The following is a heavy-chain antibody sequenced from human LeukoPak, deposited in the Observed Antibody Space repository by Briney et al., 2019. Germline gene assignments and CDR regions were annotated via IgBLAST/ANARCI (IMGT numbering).Heavy chain of an antibody. D-gene: IGHD3-22*01. J-gene: IGHJ4*02. CDR2: IIPIFGTA. CDR1: GGTFSSYA. CDR3: AKRSYYDSSGYSDY. V-gene: IGHV1-69*13. Sequence: ASVKVSCKASGGTFSSYAISWVRQAPGQGLEWMGGIIPIFGTANYAQKFQGRVTITADESTSTAYMELSSLRSEDTAVYYCAKRSYYDSSGYSDYWGQGTLVTVSS.